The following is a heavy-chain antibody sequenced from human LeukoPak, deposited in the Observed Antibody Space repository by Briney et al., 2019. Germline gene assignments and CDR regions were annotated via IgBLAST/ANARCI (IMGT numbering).Heavy chain of an antibody. Sequence: PRASVNVSCTASGYTFTSYAMHWVRQAPGQGLEWMGWISAYNGNTNYAQKLQGRVTMTTDTSTSTAYMELRSLRSDDTAVYYCARDLRFGELLIPDYWGQGTMVTVSS. CDR2: ISAYNGNT. CDR3: ARDLRFGELLIPDY. D-gene: IGHD3-10*01. V-gene: IGHV1-18*01. J-gene: IGHJ3*01. CDR1: GYTFTSYA.